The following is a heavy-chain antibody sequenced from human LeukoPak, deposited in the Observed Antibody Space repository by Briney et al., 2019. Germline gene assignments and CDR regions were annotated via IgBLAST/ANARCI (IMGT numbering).Heavy chain of an antibody. CDR2: INPNSGGT. J-gene: IGHJ2*01. CDR1: GYTFTGYY. D-gene: IGHD3-22*01. V-gene: IGHV1-2*02. Sequence: ASVKVSCKASGYTFTGYYIHWVRQAPGQGLEWMGWINPNSGGTKYPQKFQGRVAMTRDTSITTAYMELSRLTSDDKAVYYCARGGDSSSYYWAVGYFDLWGRGTLVTVSS. CDR3: ARGGDSSSYYWAVGYFDL.